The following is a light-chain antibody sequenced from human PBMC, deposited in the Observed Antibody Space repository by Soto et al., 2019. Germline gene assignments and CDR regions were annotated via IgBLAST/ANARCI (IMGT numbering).Light chain of an antibody. V-gene: IGKV3-20*01. CDR2: DAS. CDR3: QQYNSWPPIT. J-gene: IGKJ5*01. Sequence: EIVLTQSPGTLSLSPGESATLSCRASHSVRNNYLAWYQQKLGQAPRVLIYDASSRATGVPDRFSASGSGTDFTLTISRLEPEDFAVYYCQQYNSWPPITFGQGTRLEIK. CDR1: HSVRNNY.